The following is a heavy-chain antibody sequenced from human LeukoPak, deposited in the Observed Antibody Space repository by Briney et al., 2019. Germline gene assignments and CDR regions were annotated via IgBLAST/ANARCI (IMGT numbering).Heavy chain of an antibody. CDR2: ISAYNGNT. CDR3: ARGGIELWSAIDY. J-gene: IGHJ4*02. Sequence: ASVKVSCKASGYTFTTYGVSWVRQAPGQGLEWMGWISAYNGNTNYAQKIHDRVTMTTDTSTSTAYMELRSLRSDDTAVYYCARGGIELWSAIDYWGQGTLVTVSS. D-gene: IGHD5-18*01. CDR1: GYTFTTYG. V-gene: IGHV1-18*01.